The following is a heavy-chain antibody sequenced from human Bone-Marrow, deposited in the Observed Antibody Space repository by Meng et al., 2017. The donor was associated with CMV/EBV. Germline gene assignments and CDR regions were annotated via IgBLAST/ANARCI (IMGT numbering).Heavy chain of an antibody. CDR2: MYPEDSDI. J-gene: IGHJ6*02. CDR1: GYTFTSYW. Sequence: GGSLRLSCKGSGYTFTSYWIGWVRQMPGKGLEWMGIMYPEDSDIRYSPSFQGQVTISADKSTSTAYLQWSSLKASDTAMYYCASTTDYTYGYGMDVWGQGTTVPSP. CDR3: ASTTDYTYGYGMDV. V-gene: IGHV5-51*01. D-gene: IGHD5-18*01.